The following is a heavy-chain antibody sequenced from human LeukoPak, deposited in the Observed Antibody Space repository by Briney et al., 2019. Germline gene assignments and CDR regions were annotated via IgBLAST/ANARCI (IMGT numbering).Heavy chain of an antibody. J-gene: IGHJ3*02. D-gene: IGHD3-22*01. CDR1: GFTFSSYS. CDR3: ARRAMIGLSDAFDI. Sequence: GGSLRLSCAASGFTFSSYSMNWVRQAPGKGLEWVSSISSSSSYIYYADSVKGRFTISRDNAKNSLYLQMNSLRAEDTAVYYCARRAMIGLSDAFDIWGQGTMVTVSS. V-gene: IGHV3-21*01. CDR2: ISSSSSYI.